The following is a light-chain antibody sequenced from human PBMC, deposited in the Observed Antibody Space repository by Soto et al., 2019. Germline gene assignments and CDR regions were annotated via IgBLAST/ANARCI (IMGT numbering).Light chain of an antibody. V-gene: IGKV3-20*01. CDR2: GAS. Sequence: EIVLTQSPGTLSLSPGERASLSCRTSQSVSASYLAWYQQKPGQAPRLLIHGASNRATGIPDRFSGSGSGTDFTLTISRLEPEDFAVYYCQQYGRSPRTFGQGTKVEIK. CDR3: QQYGRSPRT. J-gene: IGKJ1*01. CDR1: QSVSASY.